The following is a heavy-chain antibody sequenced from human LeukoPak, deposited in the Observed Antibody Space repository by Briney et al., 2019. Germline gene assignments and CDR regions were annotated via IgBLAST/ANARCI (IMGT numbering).Heavy chain of an antibody. J-gene: IGHJ4*02. CDR3: ARGYYDSSGYYGLGY. CDR2: IYTSGST. D-gene: IGHD3-22*01. V-gene: IGHV4-61*02. Sequence: SETLSLTCTVSGGSISSGSYYWSWIRQPAGKGLEWIGRIYTSGSTNYNPSLKSRVTISVNTSKNQFSLKLSSVTAADTAVYYCARGYYDSSGYYGLGYWGQGTLVTVSS. CDR1: GGSISSGSYY.